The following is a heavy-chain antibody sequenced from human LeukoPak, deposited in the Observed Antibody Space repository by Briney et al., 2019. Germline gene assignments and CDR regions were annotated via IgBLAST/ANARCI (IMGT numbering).Heavy chain of an antibody. CDR2: IYYTEST. J-gene: IGHJ4*02. Sequence: GSLRLSCAASGFTFSSYWMTWLRQAPGKGLEWIGGIYYTESTYYNPSLKSRVTISLDTSRNQFSLNLSSATAADSAVYFCARLIGYCSGGICYHGLYYFDSWGQGTLVTVSS. V-gene: IGHV4-4*01. D-gene: IGHD2-15*01. CDR3: ARLIGYCSGGICYHGLYYFDS. CDR1: GFTFSSYW.